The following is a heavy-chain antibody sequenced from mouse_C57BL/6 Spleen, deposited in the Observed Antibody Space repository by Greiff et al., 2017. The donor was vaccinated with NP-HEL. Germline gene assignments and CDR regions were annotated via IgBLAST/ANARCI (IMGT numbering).Heavy chain of an antibody. CDR1: GYTFTSYW. J-gene: IGHJ2*01. CDR2: INPSNGGT. D-gene: IGHD1-1*01. V-gene: IGHV1-53*01. Sequence: QVQLQQSGTELVKPGASVKLSCKASGYTFTSYWMHWVKQRPGQGLEWIGNINPSNGGTNYNEKFKSKATLTVDKSSSTAYMQLSSLTSEDSAVYYCARDQGFITTVVATDYFDYWGQGTTLTVSS. CDR3: ARDQGFITTVVATDYFDY.